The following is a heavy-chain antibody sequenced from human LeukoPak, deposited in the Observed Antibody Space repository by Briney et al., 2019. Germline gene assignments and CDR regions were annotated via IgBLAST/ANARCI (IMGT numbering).Heavy chain of an antibody. CDR1: GGTFSGYA. J-gene: IGHJ6*02. Sequence: ASVKVSCKASGGTFSGYAISWERQAPGQGLEWMGRIIPILGIANYAQKFQGRVTITADKSTSTAYMELSSLRSEDTAVYYCARDPRFGVVKKNYYYYGMDVWGQGTTVTVSS. V-gene: IGHV1-69*04. CDR3: ARDPRFGVVKKNYYYYGMDV. D-gene: IGHD3-3*01. CDR2: IIPILGIA.